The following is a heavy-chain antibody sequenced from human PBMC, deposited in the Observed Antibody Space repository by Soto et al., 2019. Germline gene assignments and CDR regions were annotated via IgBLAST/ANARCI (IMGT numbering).Heavy chain of an antibody. CDR1: GGSFSSYA. V-gene: IGHV1-69*13. Sequence: GASVKVSCKASGGSFSSYAISWVRQAPGQGLEWMRGIIPIVGTGNYAQNFQGRVTITADESTSTAYMELSSLRSEDTAMYYCARDLRAACRPAMDVWGQVTTVTVYS. CDR2: IIPIVGTG. CDR3: ARDLRAACRPAMDV. D-gene: IGHD6-13*01. J-gene: IGHJ6*02.